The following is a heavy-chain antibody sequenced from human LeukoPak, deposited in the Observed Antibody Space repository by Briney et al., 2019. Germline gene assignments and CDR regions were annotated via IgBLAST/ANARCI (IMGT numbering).Heavy chain of an antibody. J-gene: IGHJ4*02. CDR1: GITFSSSA. Sequence: GGSLRLSCAASGITFSSSAMGWVRQAPGKGLEWLSTISGSGDSTYYADSVKGRFTISRDKSKNTLYLQMNSLRAEDTAVYYCAKLTDSIAARPFDSWGQGTLVTVSS. D-gene: IGHD6-6*01. CDR3: AKLTDSIAARPFDS. V-gene: IGHV3-23*01. CDR2: ISGSGDST.